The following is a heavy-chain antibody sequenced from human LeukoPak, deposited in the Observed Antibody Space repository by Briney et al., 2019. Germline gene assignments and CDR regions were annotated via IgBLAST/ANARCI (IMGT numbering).Heavy chain of an antibody. CDR3: AKEGRGSSSVGY. V-gene: IGHV3-23*01. J-gene: IGHJ4*02. Sequence: GGSLRLSCAAPGFTFSSYDMSWVRQAPGKGLEWVSDISGSGDTTYYADSVKGRFTISRDNSKNTLYLQMNSLRAEDTAVYYCAKEGRGSSSVGYWGQGTLVTVSS. CDR2: ISGSGDTT. CDR1: GFTFSSYD. D-gene: IGHD6-6*01.